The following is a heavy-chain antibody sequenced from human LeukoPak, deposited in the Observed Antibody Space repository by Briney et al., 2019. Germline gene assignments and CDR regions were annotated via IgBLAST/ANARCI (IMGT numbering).Heavy chain of an antibody. D-gene: IGHD3-3*01. CDR1: GYTLTGYY. CDR2: INPDSGGT. CDR3: ARDRLRFLGYFGHTPPDPAYCMDV. J-gene: IGHJ6*04. Sequence: ASVNVSCKASGYTLTGYYMHCVRQAPGQGLEWMGWINPDSGGTVYAQNFQGRVTMTRDTSISTAFMDLSRLTSDDTAIYFCARDRLRFLGYFGHTPPDPAYCMDVWGKGTTVAVSS. V-gene: IGHV1-2*02.